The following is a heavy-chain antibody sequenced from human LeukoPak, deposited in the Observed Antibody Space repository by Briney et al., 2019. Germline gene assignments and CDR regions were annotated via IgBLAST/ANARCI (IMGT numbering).Heavy chain of an antibody. V-gene: IGHV4-39*07. CDR3: ARDRSLTTVTTRWFDP. CDR2: IYYSGST. J-gene: IGHJ5*02. D-gene: IGHD4-17*01. Sequence: SETLSLTCTVSGGSISSYYWGWIRQPPGKGLEWIGSIYYSGSTYYNPSLKSRVTISVDTSKNQFSLKLSSVTAADTAVYYCARDRSLTTVTTRWFDPWGQGTLVTVSS. CDR1: GGSISSYY.